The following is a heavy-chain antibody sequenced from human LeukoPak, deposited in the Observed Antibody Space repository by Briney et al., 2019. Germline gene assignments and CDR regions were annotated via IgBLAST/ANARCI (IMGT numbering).Heavy chain of an antibody. CDR3: AREGSSGQDWYAFDI. CDR2: MYFNSGAT. D-gene: IGHD5-12*01. V-gene: IGHV1-2*02. CDR1: GYTFTSYG. J-gene: IGHJ3*02. Sequence: ASVKVSCKASGYTFTSYGISWVRQAPGQGPEWVGWMYFNSGATRFAPKFQGRVTMTRDTSISRAYMEFSSLRSDDTAMYYCAREGSSGQDWYAFDIWGQGTMLTVSS.